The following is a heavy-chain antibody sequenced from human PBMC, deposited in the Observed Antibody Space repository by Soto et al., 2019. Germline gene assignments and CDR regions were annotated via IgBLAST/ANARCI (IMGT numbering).Heavy chain of an antibody. V-gene: IGHV2-26*01. CDR1: GFSLTTGKMG. Sequence: QVTLKESGPALVKPTETLTLTCTVSGFSLTTGKMGVSWIRQPPGKALEWLAHIFSDNERSYSTSLQVRLTISHDTSGSLVVLSMTNVHPVHTATYYCARMNVDSYQFYYAMDVWGQGTTVTVSS. CDR3: ARMNVDSYQFYYAMDV. CDR2: IFSDNER. J-gene: IGHJ6*02. D-gene: IGHD4-17*01.